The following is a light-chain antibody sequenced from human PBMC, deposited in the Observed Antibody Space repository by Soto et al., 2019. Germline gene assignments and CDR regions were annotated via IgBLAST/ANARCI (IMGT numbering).Light chain of an antibody. CDR1: SSNIGSNT. Sequence: QSVLTQPPSASGTPGQRVTISCSGSSSNIGSNTVNWYQQLPGTAPKLLIYSNNQRPSGVPDRFSGSKSGTSASLAISGLQSEAEADYYCAACDDSLNAVVFGGGTKLTVL. J-gene: IGLJ2*01. CDR3: AACDDSLNAVV. CDR2: SNN. V-gene: IGLV1-44*01.